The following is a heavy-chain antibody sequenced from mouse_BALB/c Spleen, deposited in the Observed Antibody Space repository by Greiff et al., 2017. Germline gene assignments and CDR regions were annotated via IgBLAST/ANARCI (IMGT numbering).Heavy chain of an antibody. Sequence: EVQLVESGAELVKPGASVKLSCTASGFNIKDTYMHWVKQRPEQGLEWIGRIDPANGNTKYDPKFQGKATITADTSSNTAYLQLSSLTSEDTAVYYCARGDGNPSYAMDYWGQGTSVTVSS. D-gene: IGHD2-1*01. CDR2: IDPANGNT. J-gene: IGHJ4*01. CDR3: ARGDGNPSYAMDY. V-gene: IGHV14-3*02. CDR1: GFNIKDTY.